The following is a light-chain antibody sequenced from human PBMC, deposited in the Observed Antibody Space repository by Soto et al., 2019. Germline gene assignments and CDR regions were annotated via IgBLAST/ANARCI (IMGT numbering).Light chain of an antibody. CDR2: DAS. V-gene: IGKV3-11*01. Sequence: EIVLTQSPATLSLSPGERATLSCRASQSVSSSLAWYQQKPGQAPRLLIYDASNRATGIPARFSGSGSGTDFTLTISSLEPEDFAIYYCQQRGSWPWTFGQGTKADIK. CDR1: QSVSSS. CDR3: QQRGSWPWT. J-gene: IGKJ1*01.